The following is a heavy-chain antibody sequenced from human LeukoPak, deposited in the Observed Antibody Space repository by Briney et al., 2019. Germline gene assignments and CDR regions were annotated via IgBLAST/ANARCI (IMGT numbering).Heavy chain of an antibody. CDR2: IYYSGST. CDR3: ATHNSGYDSGNDAFDI. Sequence: PSETLSLTCTVSGGSISSGDYYWRWLRQPPGKGLEWIGYIYYSGSTYYNPSLKSRVTISVDTSKNRFSLKLSSATAADTAVYFCATHNSGYDSGNDAFDIWGQGTMVTVSS. V-gene: IGHV4-30-4*08. CDR1: GGSISSGDYY. D-gene: IGHD3-22*01. J-gene: IGHJ3*02.